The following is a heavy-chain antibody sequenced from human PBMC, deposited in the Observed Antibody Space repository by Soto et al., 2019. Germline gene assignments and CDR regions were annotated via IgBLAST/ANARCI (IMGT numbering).Heavy chain of an antibody. CDR2: ISGSGGST. D-gene: IGHD3-16*02. Sequence: EVQLLESGGGLVQPGGSLRLSCAASGFTFSSYAMSWVRQAPGKGLGWVSAISGSGGSTYYADSVKGRFTISRDNSKNTLYLQMNSLRAEDTAVYYCAKDGGLGVGDYIWGSYPHFDYWGQGTLVTVSS. CDR3: AKDGGLGVGDYIWGSYPHFDY. V-gene: IGHV3-23*01. J-gene: IGHJ4*02. CDR1: GFTFSSYA.